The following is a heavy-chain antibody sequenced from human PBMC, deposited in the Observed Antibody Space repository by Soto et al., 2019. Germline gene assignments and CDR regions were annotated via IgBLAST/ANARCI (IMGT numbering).Heavy chain of an antibody. CDR1: GFTFSSYG. J-gene: IGHJ4*02. D-gene: IGHD2-2*01. Sequence: QVQLVESGGGVAQPGRSLRLSCAASGFTFSSYGMHWVRQAPGKGLEWVAVIWYDGSNKYYADSVKGRFTISRDNSKNTLYLQMNSLRAEDTAVYYCARGGGYCSSTSCYQGPFDYWGQGTLVTVSS. CDR2: IWYDGSNK. V-gene: IGHV3-33*01. CDR3: ARGGGYCSSTSCYQGPFDY.